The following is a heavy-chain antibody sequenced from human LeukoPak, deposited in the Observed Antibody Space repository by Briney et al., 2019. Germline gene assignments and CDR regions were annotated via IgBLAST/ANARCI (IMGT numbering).Heavy chain of an antibody. J-gene: IGHJ4*02. CDR1: GGSISSGGYY. D-gene: IGHD3-3*01. Sequence: SQTLSLTCTVSGGSISSGGYYWRWIRQHPGKGLEWIGYIYYSGSTYYNPSLKSRVTISVDTSKNQFSLKLSSVTAADTAVYYCARDRLANDFWSGYSDWGQGTLVTVSS. CDR2: IYYSGST. V-gene: IGHV4-31*03. CDR3: ARDRLANDFWSGYSD.